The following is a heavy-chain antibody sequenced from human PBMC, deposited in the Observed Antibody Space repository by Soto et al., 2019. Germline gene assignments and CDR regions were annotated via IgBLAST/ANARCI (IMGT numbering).Heavy chain of an antibody. CDR3: AREGGSGSYPAYWFDP. D-gene: IGHD1-26*01. CDR2: IYHSGST. Sequence: SETLSLTCVVSGGSIRSNYWWSWVRQPPGKGLQWIGDIYHSGSTNYNPSLKSRVTISVDTSKNQFSLKLSSVTAADTAVYYCAREGGSGSYPAYWFDPWGQGTLVTVSS. CDR1: GGSIRSNYW. J-gene: IGHJ5*02. V-gene: IGHV4-4*02.